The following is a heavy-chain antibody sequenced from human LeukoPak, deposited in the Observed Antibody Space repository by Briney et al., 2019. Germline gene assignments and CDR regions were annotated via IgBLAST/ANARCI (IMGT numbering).Heavy chain of an antibody. CDR3: ARLREIPIFGVVTKSTSYFDY. CDR2: ISWNSGSI. CDR1: GFTFDDYA. D-gene: IGHD3-3*01. J-gene: IGHJ4*02. Sequence: GGSLRLSCAASGFTFDDYAMHWVRQAPGKGLEWVSGISWNSGSIGYADSVKGRFTISRDNAKSSLYLQMNSLRAEDTAVYYCARLREIPIFGVVTKSTSYFDYWGQGTLVTVSP. V-gene: IGHV3-9*01.